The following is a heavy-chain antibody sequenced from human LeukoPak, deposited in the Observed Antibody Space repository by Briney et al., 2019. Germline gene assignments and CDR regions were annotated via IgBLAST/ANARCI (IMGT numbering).Heavy chain of an antibody. CDR1: GFIFRNYA. CDR3: AKWGDYDGLTGYDSDC. J-gene: IGHJ4*02. V-gene: IGHV3-23*01. CDR2: ITGSGGAS. Sequence: PGASLRLSCAASGFIFRNYAMSWVRQAPGKGLEWVSAITGSGGASWYADSVKGHFTISRDNSKNTLYLQMNSLGADDTAVYYCAKWGDYDGLTGYDSDCWGQGTLVTVSS. D-gene: IGHD3-9*01.